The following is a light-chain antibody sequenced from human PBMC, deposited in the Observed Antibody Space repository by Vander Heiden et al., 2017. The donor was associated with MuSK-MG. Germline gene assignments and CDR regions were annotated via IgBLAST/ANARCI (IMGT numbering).Light chain of an antibody. Sequence: EVLLTQSPATLYLSPGERATLSCGASQSVSRGYLAWYQQKRGLAPRLLIYDASRRANGIPDRFSGSGSGTDFTLTSSRLEPEDFAVYYWQQDNTSNTFGHGTKVEIK. V-gene: IGKV3D-20*01. CDR1: QSVSRGY. J-gene: IGKJ3*01. CDR3: QQDNTSNT. CDR2: DAS.